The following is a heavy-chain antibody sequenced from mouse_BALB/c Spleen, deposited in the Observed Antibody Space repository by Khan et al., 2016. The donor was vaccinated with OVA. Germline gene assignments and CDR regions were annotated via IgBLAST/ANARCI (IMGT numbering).Heavy chain of an antibody. CDR3: TRHEGYYGYGQGDY. J-gene: IGHJ4*01. CDR2: ISSGDTYT. V-gene: IGHV5-9-3*01. CDR1: GFSFTRYS. D-gene: IGHD2-2*01. Sequence: EVELVESGGGLVKPGGSLKLSCAASGFSFTRYSMSWVRQTPEKRLAWVATISSGDTYTYYSDSVKGRFTISRDNANNTLFLQMSSLRSEDTAIYYCTRHEGYYGYGQGDYWGQGTSVTVSS.